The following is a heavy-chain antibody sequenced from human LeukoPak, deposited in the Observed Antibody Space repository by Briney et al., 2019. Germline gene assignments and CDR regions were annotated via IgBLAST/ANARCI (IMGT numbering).Heavy chain of an antibody. CDR3: VRDQGNPYIPLDY. V-gene: IGHV6-1*01. CDR2: TLYRSKWYN. CDR1: GDSVSYNVAA. D-gene: IGHD2-21*01. Sequence: SQTLSLTCAISGDSVSYNVAAWNWIRQSPSRGLEWLGRTLYRSKWYNDYAESVKSRITINPDTSKNQFTLQLKSVTPEDTAVYYCVRDQGNPYIPLDYWGQGSLVTVSS. J-gene: IGHJ4*02.